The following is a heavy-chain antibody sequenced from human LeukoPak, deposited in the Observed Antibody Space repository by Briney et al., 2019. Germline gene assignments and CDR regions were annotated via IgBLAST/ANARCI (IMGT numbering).Heavy chain of an antibody. CDR3: AREEWNQPANWFDP. D-gene: IGHD1-14*01. CDR1: GYTFTSYA. J-gene: IGHJ5*02. CDR2: INAGNGNT. Sequence: ASVKVSCKASGYTFTSYAMHWVRQAPGQGLEWMGWINAGNGNTKYSQKLQGRVTITRDTSASTAYMELSSLRSEDTAVYYCAREEWNQPANWFDPWGQGTLVTVSS. V-gene: IGHV1-3*01.